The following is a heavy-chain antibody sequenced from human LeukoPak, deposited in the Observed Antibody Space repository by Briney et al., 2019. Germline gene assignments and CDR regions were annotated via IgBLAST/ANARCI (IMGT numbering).Heavy chain of an antibody. J-gene: IGHJ6*03. D-gene: IGHD1-1*01. CDR3: ARGRVSSSTWYSTYYYYFYMDV. Sequence: SETLSLTCTVSDDSITMYYWTWIRQPPGKGLEWIGYVDHTGTTKFNPSLNGRVSISRDTTKNLFSLRLRSVTAADTAVYFCARGRVSSSTWYSTYYYYFYMDVWGKGTTVTVSS. V-gene: IGHV4-59*01. CDR1: DDSITMYY. CDR2: VDHTGTT.